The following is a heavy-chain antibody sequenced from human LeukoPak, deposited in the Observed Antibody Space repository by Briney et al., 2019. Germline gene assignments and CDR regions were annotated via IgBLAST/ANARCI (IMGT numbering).Heavy chain of an antibody. CDR2: IYRGGSI. CDR1: GFTVSSNY. V-gene: IGHV3-66*01. J-gene: IGHJ3*02. D-gene: IGHD2-15*01. Sequence: GGSLRLSCVASGFTVSSNYMSWVRQAPGKGLEWVSLIYRGGSIDYADSVKDRFTISRDNSKNTLYLRINSLKAEDTALYYCARAPTFCRGGGCYSGGFDIWGQGTMVTVSS. CDR3: ARAPTFCRGGGCYSGGFDI.